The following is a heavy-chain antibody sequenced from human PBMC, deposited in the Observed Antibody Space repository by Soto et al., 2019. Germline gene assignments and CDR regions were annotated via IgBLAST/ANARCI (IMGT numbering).Heavy chain of an antibody. V-gene: IGHV1-3*01. Sequence: ASVKVSCKASGYTFTSYAMHWVRQAPGQRLEWMGWINAGNGNTKYSQKFQGRVTITRDTSASTAYMELSSLRSEDTAVYYCARVGGYSSGCQKSISDYWGQGTLVTVSS. CDR1: GYTFTSYA. J-gene: IGHJ4*02. CDR2: INAGNGNT. D-gene: IGHD6-19*01. CDR3: ARVGGYSSGCQKSISDY.